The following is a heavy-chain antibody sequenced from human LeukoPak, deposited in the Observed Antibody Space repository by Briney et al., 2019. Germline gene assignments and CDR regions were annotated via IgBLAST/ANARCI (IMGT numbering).Heavy chain of an antibody. CDR1: GFTFSNYV. CDR3: AKVRAPSGWFNSDY. CDR2: ISGSGDPT. Sequence: AGGSLRLSCAASGFTFSNYVMSWVRQAPGKGLEWVSGISGSGDPTYYADSVKGRFTISRDNSKNTLYLQMNSLRVEDTAAYYCAKVRAPSGWFNSDYWGQGTLVTVSS. J-gene: IGHJ4*02. V-gene: IGHV3-23*01. D-gene: IGHD6-19*01.